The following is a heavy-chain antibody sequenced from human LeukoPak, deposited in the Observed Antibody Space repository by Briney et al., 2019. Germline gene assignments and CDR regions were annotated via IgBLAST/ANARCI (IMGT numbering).Heavy chain of an antibody. CDR2: INPNSGGT. D-gene: IGHD4-23*01. V-gene: IGHV1-2*02. CDR3: AREVYGGNSGD. J-gene: IGHJ4*02. Sequence: ASVKVSCKASGYTLTGYYMHWVRQAPGQGLEWMGWINPNSGGTNYAQKFRGRVTMTRDTSISTAYMELSRLRSDDTAVYYCAREVYGGNSGDWGQGTLVTVSS. CDR1: GYTLTGYY.